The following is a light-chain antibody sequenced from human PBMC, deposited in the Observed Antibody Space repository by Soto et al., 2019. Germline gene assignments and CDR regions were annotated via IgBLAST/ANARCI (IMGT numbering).Light chain of an antibody. CDR3: RSYGSTSNRYV. CDR1: SSDVGGYPY. J-gene: IGLJ1*01. V-gene: IGLV2-14*01. CDR2: EVS. Sequence: QSALTQPASVSGSPGQSITISCTGTSSDVGGYPYVSWYQQHPGKAPKVIIYEVSHRPSGVSDRFSGSKSGNTASLTISGLQAEDEGDYFCRSYGSTSNRYVFGPGTQLTVL.